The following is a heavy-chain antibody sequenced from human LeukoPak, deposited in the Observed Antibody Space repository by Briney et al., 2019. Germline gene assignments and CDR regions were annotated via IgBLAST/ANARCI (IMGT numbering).Heavy chain of an antibody. D-gene: IGHD3-22*01. CDR3: ARDKYYYDSSGYYYFDY. CDR2: INHSGST. J-gene: IGHJ4*02. Sequence: SETLSLTCAVYGGSFSGYYWSWIRQPPGKGLEWIGEINHSGSTNYNPSLKSRVTISVDTSKNQFSLKLSSVTAADTAVYYCARDKYYYDSSGYYYFDYWGQGTLVTVSS. CDR1: GGSFSGYY. V-gene: IGHV4-34*01.